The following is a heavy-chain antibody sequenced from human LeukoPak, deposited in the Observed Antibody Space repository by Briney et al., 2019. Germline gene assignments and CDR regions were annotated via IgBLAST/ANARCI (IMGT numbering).Heavy chain of an antibody. CDR1: GFTFSSYA. V-gene: IGHV3-30*04. CDR3: AREHHALDY. CDR2: ISYDGSNK. J-gene: IGHJ4*02. D-gene: IGHD2-2*01. Sequence: GRSLRLSCAASGFTFSSYAMHWVRQAPGKGLEWVAVISYDGSNKYYADSVKGRFTISRDNSKNTLYLQMNSLRAEGTAVYYCAREHHALDYWGQGTLVTVSS.